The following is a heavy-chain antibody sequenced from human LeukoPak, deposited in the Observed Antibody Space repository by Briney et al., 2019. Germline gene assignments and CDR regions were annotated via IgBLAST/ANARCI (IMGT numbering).Heavy chain of an antibody. CDR1: GFTFSDYY. V-gene: IGHV3-30*18. CDR3: AKDRDGDYVLDY. CDR2: ISYDGSNK. J-gene: IGHJ4*02. D-gene: IGHD4-17*01. Sequence: QPGGSLRLSCAASGFTFSDYYMSWVRQAPGKGLEWVAVISYDGSNKYYADSVKGRFTISRDNSKNTLYLQMNSLRAEDTAVYYRAKDRDGDYVLDYWGQGTLVTVSS.